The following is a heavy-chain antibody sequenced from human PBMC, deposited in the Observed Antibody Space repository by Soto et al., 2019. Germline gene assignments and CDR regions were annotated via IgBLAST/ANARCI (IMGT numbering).Heavy chain of an antibody. CDR3: ARHATDYDFWSGYYRNWFDP. CDR1: GGSFSGYY. CDR2: INHSVST. V-gene: IGHV4-34*01. D-gene: IGHD3-3*01. J-gene: IGHJ5*02. Sequence: SETLSLTCAVYGGSFSGYYWSWIRQPPWKGLEWIGEINHSVSTNYNPSLKSRVTISVDTSRNQFSLKLSSVTAADTAAYYCARHATDYDFWSGYYRNWFDPWGQGTLVTVYS.